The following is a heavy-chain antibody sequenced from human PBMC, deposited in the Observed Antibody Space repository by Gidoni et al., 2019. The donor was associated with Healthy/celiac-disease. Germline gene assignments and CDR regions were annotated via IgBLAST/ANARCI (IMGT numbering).Heavy chain of an antibody. Sequence: QVQLQESGPGLVKPSGTLSLTCAVSGGSISSSNWWSWVRQPPGKGLEWIGEIYHSGSTNYNPSLKSRVTISVDKSKNQFSLKLSSVTAADTAVYYCARGKSSSSEFVLDGKNYYYYGMDVWGQGTTVTVSS. CDR3: ARGKSSSSEFVLDGKNYYYYGMDV. CDR1: GGSISSSNW. J-gene: IGHJ6*02. D-gene: IGHD6-6*01. CDR2: IYHSGST. V-gene: IGHV4-4*02.